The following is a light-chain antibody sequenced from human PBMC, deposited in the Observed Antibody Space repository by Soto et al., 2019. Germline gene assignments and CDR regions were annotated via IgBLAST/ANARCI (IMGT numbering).Light chain of an antibody. CDR1: SSDVGGYNY. Sequence: QSALTQPPSASGSPGQSVTISCTGTSSDVGGYNYVSLYQQHPGKAPKLMIYEVTKRPSGVPDRFSASKSGNTASLTVSGLQAEDEADYYCSSYAGSNNLVFGTGTKVTVL. V-gene: IGLV2-8*01. J-gene: IGLJ1*01. CDR3: SSYAGSNNLV. CDR2: EVT.